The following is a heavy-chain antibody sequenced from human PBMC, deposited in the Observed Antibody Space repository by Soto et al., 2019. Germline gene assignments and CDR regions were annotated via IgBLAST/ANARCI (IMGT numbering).Heavy chain of an antibody. V-gene: IGHV1-46*01. J-gene: IGHJ2*01. Sequence: ASVKVSCKASGYTFTSYYMHWVRQAPGQGLEWMGIINPSGGSTSYAQKFQGRVTMTRDTSTSTVYMELSSLRSEDMAVYYCARDYAYYYDSSGYSDWDFDLWGRGTLVTVSS. CDR1: GYTFTSYY. CDR3: ARDYAYYYDSSGYSDWDFDL. D-gene: IGHD3-22*01. CDR2: INPSGGST.